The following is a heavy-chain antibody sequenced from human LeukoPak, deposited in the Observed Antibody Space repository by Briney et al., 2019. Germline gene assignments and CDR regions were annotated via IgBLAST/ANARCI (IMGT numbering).Heavy chain of an antibody. D-gene: IGHD3-10*01. CDR3: ARGAKFRSYGSGTYYTSLPFDP. V-gene: IGHV3-21*01. CDR1: GFTFSSYS. CDR2: ISSSSSSYI. Sequence: GGSLRLSCAASGFTFSSYSMNWVRQAPGKGLEWVSSISSSSSSYIYYADSVKGRFTISRDNAKNSLYLQMNSLRAEDMAVYYCARGAKFRSYGSGTYYTSLPFDPWGQGTLVTVSS. J-gene: IGHJ5*02.